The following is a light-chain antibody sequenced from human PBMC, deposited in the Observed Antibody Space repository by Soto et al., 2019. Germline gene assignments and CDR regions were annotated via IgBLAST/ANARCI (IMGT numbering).Light chain of an antibody. J-gene: IGLJ1*01. CDR3: SSFVGGNIYV. V-gene: IGLV2-14*01. CDR1: SSDVGGYNY. Sequence: QSALTQPASVSGSPGQSITISCIGTSSDVGGYNYVAWYQQHPGKAPKLMIYEVSNRPSGVSNRFSGSKSGNTASLTVSGLQAEDEADYYCSSFVGGNIYVFGTGTKVTVL. CDR2: EVS.